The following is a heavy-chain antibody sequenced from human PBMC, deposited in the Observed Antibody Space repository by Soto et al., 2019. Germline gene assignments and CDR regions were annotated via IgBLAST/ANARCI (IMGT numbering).Heavy chain of an antibody. CDR2: IYYSGST. V-gene: IGHV4-31*03. CDR3: ARDGAGSGWQPYGIFDY. CDR1: GGSISSGGYY. D-gene: IGHD6-19*01. Sequence: PSETLSLTCTVSGGSISSGGYYWCWIRQHPGKGLEWIGYIYYSGSTYYNPSLKSRVTISVDTSKNQFSLKLSSVTAADTAVYYCARDGAGSGWQPYGIFDYWGQGTLVTVSS. J-gene: IGHJ4*02.